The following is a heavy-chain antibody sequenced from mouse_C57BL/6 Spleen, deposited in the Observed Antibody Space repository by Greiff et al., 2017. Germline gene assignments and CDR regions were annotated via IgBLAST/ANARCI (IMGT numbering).Heavy chain of an antibody. J-gene: IGHJ2*01. V-gene: IGHV5-16*01. D-gene: IGHD2-3*01. CDR1: GFTFSDYY. CDR2: INYDGSST. Sequence: EVKLQASEGGLVQPGSSMKLSCTASGFTFSDYYMAWVRQVPEKGLEWVANINYDGSSTYYLDSLKSRFIISRDNAKNILYPQMSSLKSEDTATYYCARDPDGYYDYFDYWGQGTTLTVSS. CDR3: ARDPDGYYDYFDY.